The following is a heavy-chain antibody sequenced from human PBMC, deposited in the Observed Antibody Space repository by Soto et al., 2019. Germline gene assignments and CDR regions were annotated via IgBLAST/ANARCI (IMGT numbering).Heavy chain of an antibody. CDR1: GGSISSSSYC. D-gene: IGHD5-12*01. J-gene: IGHJ4*02. Sequence: SETPSLTCTVSGGSISSSSYCWGWIRQHPGRGLEWIGYIFYTGGTFYTPSLKSRVTMSVDTSKNQFSLKLTSVTAADTAVYFCARDRGATIFDFWGRGTLVTVSS. CDR3: ARDRGATIFDF. CDR2: IFYTGGT. V-gene: IGHV4-31*03.